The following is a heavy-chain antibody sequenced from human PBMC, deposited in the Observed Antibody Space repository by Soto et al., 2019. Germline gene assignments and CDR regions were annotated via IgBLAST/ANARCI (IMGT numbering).Heavy chain of an antibody. V-gene: IGHV4-31*03. CDR3: ARAYGSGYMDV. CDR1: GVSVSSGCYY. J-gene: IGHJ6*02. Sequence: PSETLSLTCTVSGVSVSSGCYYRSWIRQHPGKGLEWIGYIYYSGSTYYNPSLKSRVTISVDTSKNQLSLKLSSVTAADTAVYYCARAYGSGYMDVWGQGTTVTVSS. D-gene: IGHD3-10*01. CDR2: IYYSGST.